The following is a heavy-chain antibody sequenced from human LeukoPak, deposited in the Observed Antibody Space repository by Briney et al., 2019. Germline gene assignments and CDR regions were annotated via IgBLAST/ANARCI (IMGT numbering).Heavy chain of an antibody. Sequence: SETLSLTCAVYGGSFSGYYWSWIRQPPGKGLEWIGEINHSGSTNYNPSLKSRVTISVDTSKNQFSLKLSSVTAADTAVYYCARWITMVRGGRIDIWGQGTMVTVSS. D-gene: IGHD3-10*01. CDR3: ARWITMVRGGRIDI. J-gene: IGHJ3*02. CDR2: INHSGST. CDR1: GGSFSGYY. V-gene: IGHV4-34*01.